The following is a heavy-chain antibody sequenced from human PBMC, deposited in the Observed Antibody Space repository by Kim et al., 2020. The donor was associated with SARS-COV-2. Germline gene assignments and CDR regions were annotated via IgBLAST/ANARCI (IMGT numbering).Heavy chain of an antibody. CDR3: ARGSAGGLPANYYYYMDV. CDR2: INPNSGGT. V-gene: IGHV1-2*02. J-gene: IGHJ6*03. Sequence: ASVKVSCKASGYTFTGYYMHWVRQAPGQGLEWMGWINPNSGGTNYAQKFQGRVTMTRDTSISTAYMELSRLRSDDTAVYYCARGSAGGLPANYYYYMDVWGKGTTVTVSS. D-gene: IGHD6-25*01. CDR1: GYTFTGYY.